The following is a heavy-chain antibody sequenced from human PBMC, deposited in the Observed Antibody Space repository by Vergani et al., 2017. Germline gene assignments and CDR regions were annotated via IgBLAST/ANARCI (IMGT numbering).Heavy chain of an antibody. CDR1: GGSISSYY. CDR3: ARTTGDQRPVSV. CDR2: IYYRGST. V-gene: IGHV4-59*01. D-gene: IGHD7-27*01. J-gene: IGHJ4*02. Sequence: QVQLQESGPGLVKPSETLSLTCTVSGGSISSYYWSWIRQPPGKGLEWIGYIYYRGSTNYNPSLKSRVTISVDTSKNQFSLKLSSVTAADTAVYYCARTTGDQRPVSVWGQGTLVTVSS.